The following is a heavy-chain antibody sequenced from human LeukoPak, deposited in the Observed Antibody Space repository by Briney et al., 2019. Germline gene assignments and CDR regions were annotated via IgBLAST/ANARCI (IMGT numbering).Heavy chain of an antibody. J-gene: IGHJ4*02. CDR1: GFTFISYG. CDR3: AKDHDYYGLESY. CDR2: IAYDGSNK. D-gene: IGHD3-10*01. V-gene: IGHV3-30*02. Sequence: GGSLRLSCAASGFTFISYGMHWVRQAPGKVLEWVAFIAYDGSNKYYADSVKGRFTISRDNSKNTLSLQMNSLRAEDTAVYYCAKDHDYYGLESYWGQGTLVTVSS.